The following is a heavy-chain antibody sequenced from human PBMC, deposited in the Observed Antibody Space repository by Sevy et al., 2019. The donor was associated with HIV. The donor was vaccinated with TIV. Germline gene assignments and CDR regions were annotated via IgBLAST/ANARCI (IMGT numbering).Heavy chain of an antibody. Sequence: GGSLRLSCAASGFTFSSYSMNWVRQAPGKGLEWVSSISSSSSYIYYAYSVKGRFTISRDNAKNSLYLQMNSLRAEDTAVYYCAREPLEYDFWSGYYTFYYYGMDVWGQGTTVTVSS. CDR1: GFTFSSYS. D-gene: IGHD3-3*01. CDR2: ISSSSSYI. V-gene: IGHV3-21*01. J-gene: IGHJ6*02. CDR3: AREPLEYDFWSGYYTFYYYGMDV.